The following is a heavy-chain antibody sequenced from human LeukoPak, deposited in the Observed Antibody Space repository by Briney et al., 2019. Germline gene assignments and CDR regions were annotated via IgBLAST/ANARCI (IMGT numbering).Heavy chain of an antibody. CDR1: GYTFTSYY. CDR3: AREAMSSVTTSPYYFDY. V-gene: IGHV1-46*01. J-gene: IGHJ4*02. Sequence: ASVKVSCKASGYTFTSYYMHWVRQAPGQGLEWMGIINPSGGSTSYAQKFQGRVTMTRDMSTSTVYMELSSLRSEDTAVYYCAREAMSSVTTSPYYFDYWGQGTLVTVSS. CDR2: INPSGGST. D-gene: IGHD4-17*01.